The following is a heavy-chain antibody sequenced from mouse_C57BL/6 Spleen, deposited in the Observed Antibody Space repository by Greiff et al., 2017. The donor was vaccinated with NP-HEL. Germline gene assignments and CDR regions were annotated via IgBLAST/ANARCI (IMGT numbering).Heavy chain of an antibody. J-gene: IGHJ2*01. CDR2: IHPKSGST. CDR1: GYTFTSYW. CDR3: ARDYGSSYLYYCDY. V-gene: IGHV1-64*01. Sequence: QVHVKQPGAELVKPGASVKLSCKASGYTFTSYWMHWVKQRPGQGLEWIGMIHPKSGSTNYNEKFKSKATLTVDKSSSTAYKQLSNLTSEDYAVYYGARDYGSSYLYYCDYWGKGTTLTVSS. D-gene: IGHD1-1*01.